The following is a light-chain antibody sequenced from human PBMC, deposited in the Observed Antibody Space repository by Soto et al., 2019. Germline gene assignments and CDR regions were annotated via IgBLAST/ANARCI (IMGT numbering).Light chain of an antibody. Sequence: QSVLTQPASVSGSPGQSITISCTGTSSDVGSYNLVSWYQQHPGKAPKLMIYEVSKRPSGVSNRFSGSKSGNTASLTISGLQAEDEADYYCCSYADSSTLVVFGGGTQLTVL. CDR2: EVS. CDR3: CSYADSSTLVV. V-gene: IGLV2-23*02. CDR1: SSDVGSYNL. J-gene: IGLJ2*01.